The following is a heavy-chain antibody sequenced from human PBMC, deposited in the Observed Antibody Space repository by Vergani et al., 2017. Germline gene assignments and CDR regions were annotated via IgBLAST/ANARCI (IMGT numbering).Heavy chain of an antibody. CDR2: IIPILGIA. Sequence: QVQLVQSGAEVKKPGASVKVSCKASGGTFSSYAISWVRQAPGQGLEWMGRIIPILGIANYAQKFQGRVTITADKSTSTAYMELSSLRSEDTAVYYCASERFLYYDSSGYYLGPFDYWGQGTLVNVSS. CDR1: GGTFSSYA. V-gene: IGHV1-69*04. J-gene: IGHJ4*02. CDR3: ASERFLYYDSSGYYLGPFDY. D-gene: IGHD3-22*01.